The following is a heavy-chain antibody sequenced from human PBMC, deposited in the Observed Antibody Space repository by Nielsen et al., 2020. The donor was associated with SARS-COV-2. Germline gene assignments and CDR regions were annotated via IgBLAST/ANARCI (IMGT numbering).Heavy chain of an antibody. CDR1: GGSFSGYY. V-gene: IGHV4-34*01. J-gene: IGHJ4*02. Sequence: SETLSLTCAVYGGSFSGYYWSWIRQPPGKGLEWIGEINHSGSTNYNPSLKSRVTISVDTSKNQFSLKLSSVTAADTAVYYCARGRFGEFADYWGQGTLVTVSS. CDR2: INHSGST. CDR3: ARGRFGEFADY. D-gene: IGHD3-10*01.